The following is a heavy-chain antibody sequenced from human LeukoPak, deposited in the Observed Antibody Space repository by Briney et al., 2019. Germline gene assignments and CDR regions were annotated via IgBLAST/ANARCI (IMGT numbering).Heavy chain of an antibody. D-gene: IGHD3-10*01. CDR2: TSSDLNVK. CDR1: GFTFRNYV. V-gene: IGHV3-30-3*01. J-gene: IGHJ4*02. CDR3: AREGYYGSGSPPSLYFDY. Sequence: GGSLGLSCAASGFTFRNYVIHWVRQAPGKGLEWVAVTSSDLNVKLYADSVKGRFSISRDNARSTLYLQMNSLRPEDTAIYYCAREGYYGSGSPPSLYFDYWGQGTLVTVSS.